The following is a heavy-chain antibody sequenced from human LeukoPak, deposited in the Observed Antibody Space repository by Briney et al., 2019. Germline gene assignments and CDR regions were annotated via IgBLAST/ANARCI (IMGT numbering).Heavy chain of an antibody. CDR2: IYHSGNT. Sequence: KPSETLSLTCTVSGDSISYYYWSWIRQPPGKGLEWIGYIYHSGNTNYNPSLKSRVTISVNTSRNQFSLKLSSVTAADTAVYYWATDVITREGRFDYWGQGTLVTVSS. V-gene: IGHV4-59*01. D-gene: IGHD3-16*01. CDR1: GDSISYYY. J-gene: IGHJ4*02. CDR3: ATDVITREGRFDY.